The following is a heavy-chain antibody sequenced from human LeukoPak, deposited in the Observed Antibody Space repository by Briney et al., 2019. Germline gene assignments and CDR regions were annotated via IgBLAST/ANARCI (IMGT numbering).Heavy chain of an antibody. CDR1: GFTFSSYW. V-gene: IGHV3-48*01. CDR2: ISHSSRTI. D-gene: IGHD4-17*01. Sequence: GGSLRLSCAASGFTFSSYWMSWARQAPGKGLEWVSYISHSSRTIYYADSAKGRFTISRDNAKNSLYLQMNSLRAEDSAVYYCARDRLHYGEYEKTFDYWGQGTLVTVSS. J-gene: IGHJ4*02. CDR3: ARDRLHYGEYEKTFDY.